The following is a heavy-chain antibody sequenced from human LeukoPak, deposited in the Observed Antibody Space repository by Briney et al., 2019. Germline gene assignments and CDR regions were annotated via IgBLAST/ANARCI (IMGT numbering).Heavy chain of an antibody. J-gene: IGHJ4*02. D-gene: IGHD1-26*01. CDR3: ASDLWGVGPSLVGYYFDH. CDR1: GYTFTGYY. V-gene: IGHV1-2*06. Sequence: ASVKVSCKASGYTFTGYYIHWVRQAPGQGLEWMGRINPNSGGTNYAQKFQGRVTMTRDTSINTAYMDLSGLTSDDTAVYYCASDLWGVGPSLVGYYFDHWGQGTLVTVSS. CDR2: INPNSGGT.